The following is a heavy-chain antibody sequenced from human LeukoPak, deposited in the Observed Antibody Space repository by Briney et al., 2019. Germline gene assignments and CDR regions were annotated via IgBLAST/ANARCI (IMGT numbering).Heavy chain of an antibody. CDR3: AKRVYDILTGYYNYYYMDV. CDR2: ISGSGGST. J-gene: IGHJ6*03. D-gene: IGHD3-9*01. Sequence: GGSLRLSCAASGFTFSSYAMSWVRQAPGKGLEWVSAISGSGGSTYYADSVKGRFTISRDNSKNTLYLQMNSLRAEDTAVYYCAKRVYDILTGYYNYYYMDVWGKGTTVTVSS. CDR1: GFTFSSYA. V-gene: IGHV3-23*01.